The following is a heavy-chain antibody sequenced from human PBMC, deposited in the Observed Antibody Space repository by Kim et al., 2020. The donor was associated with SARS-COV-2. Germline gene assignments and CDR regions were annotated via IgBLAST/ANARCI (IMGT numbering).Heavy chain of an antibody. D-gene: IGHD6-6*01. V-gene: IGHV3-23*01. Sequence: ASVKGRFTISRDNSKNTLYLQMNSLRAEDTAVYYCAKVSSSSWYYYGMDVWGQGTTVTVSS. J-gene: IGHJ6*02. CDR3: AKVSSSSWYYYGMDV.